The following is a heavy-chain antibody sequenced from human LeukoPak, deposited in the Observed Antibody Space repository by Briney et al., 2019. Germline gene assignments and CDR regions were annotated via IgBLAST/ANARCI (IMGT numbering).Heavy chain of an antibody. CDR3: AKGGSYNGSGSPSN. D-gene: IGHD3-10*01. CDR1: GFTFNTYG. J-gene: IGHJ4*02. V-gene: IGHV3-30*18. Sequence: GGSLRLSCAASGFTFNTYGMHWVRQPPGKGLEWVAVISYDGSNKYYADSVQGRFTISRDNSENTVYLKMNSLRTEDTAVYYCAKGGSYNGSGSPSNWGQGTLVTVSS. CDR2: ISYDGSNK.